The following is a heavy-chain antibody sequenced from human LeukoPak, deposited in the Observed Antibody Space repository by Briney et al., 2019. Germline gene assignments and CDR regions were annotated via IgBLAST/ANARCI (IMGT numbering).Heavy chain of an antibody. CDR3: AREGNYDILTGLDAFDI. J-gene: IGHJ3*02. CDR1: GGSISSSSYY. CDR2: IYYSGST. D-gene: IGHD3-9*01. Sequence: SETLSLTSTVSGGSISSSSYYWGWIRQPPGKGLEWIGSIYYSGSTYYNPSLKSRVTISVDTSKNQFSLKLSSVTAADTAVYYCAREGNYDILTGLDAFDIWGQGTMVTVSS. V-gene: IGHV4-39*07.